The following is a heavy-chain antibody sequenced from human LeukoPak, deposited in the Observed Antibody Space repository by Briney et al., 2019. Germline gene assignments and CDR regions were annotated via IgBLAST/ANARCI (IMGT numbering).Heavy chain of an antibody. CDR3: ARTYDSSGYYWYYFDY. J-gene: IGHJ4*02. CDR1: GYTFTGYY. V-gene: IGHV1-2*02. CDR2: INPNSDGT. Sequence: ASVKVSCKASGYTFTGYYMHRVRQAPGQGLEWMGWINPNSDGTNYAQKFQGRVTMTRDTSISTAYMELSRLRSDDTAVYYCARTYDSSGYYWYYFDYWGQGTLVNVSS. D-gene: IGHD3-22*01.